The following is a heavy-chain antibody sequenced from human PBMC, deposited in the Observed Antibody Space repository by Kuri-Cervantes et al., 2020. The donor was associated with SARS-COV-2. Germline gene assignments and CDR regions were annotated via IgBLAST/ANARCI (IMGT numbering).Heavy chain of an antibody. CDR3: ARVPGVDQYYYDSSGYSPPAPGDWYFDL. V-gene: IGHV3-23*01. CDR1: GFTFSSYG. Sequence: LSLTCAASGFTFSSYGMHWVRQAPGKGLEWVSAISGSGGSTYYADSVKGRFTISRDNSKNTLYLQMNSLRAEDTAVYYCARVPGVDQYYYDSSGYSPPAPGDWYFDLWGRGTLVTVSS. J-gene: IGHJ2*01. CDR2: ISGSGGST. D-gene: IGHD3-22*01.